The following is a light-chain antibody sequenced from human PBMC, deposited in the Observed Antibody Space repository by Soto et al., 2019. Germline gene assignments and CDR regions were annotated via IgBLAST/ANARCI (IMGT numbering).Light chain of an antibody. CDR3: QQYNNWPPLT. CDR1: QSVSSS. V-gene: IGKV3-15*01. Sequence: EIVMTQSPATLSVSPGYRATLSCRASQSVSSSLVWYQQIPGQAPRLLIYDASTRATGIPARFGGSGSGTEFTLTISSLQSEDFAVYYCQQYNNWPPLTFGGGTKVELK. J-gene: IGKJ4*01. CDR2: DAS.